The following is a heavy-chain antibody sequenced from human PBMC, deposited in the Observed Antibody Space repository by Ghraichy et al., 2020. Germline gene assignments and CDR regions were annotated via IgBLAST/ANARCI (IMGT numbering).Heavy chain of an antibody. V-gene: IGHV4-34*01. D-gene: IGHD6-19*01. CDR3: AGSGLQQFDY. CDR1: GGSFSGYY. CDR2: INHSGST. J-gene: IGHJ4*02. Sequence: SETLSLTCAVYGGSFSGYYWSWIRQPPGKGLEWIGEINHSGSTNYNPSLKSRVTISVDTSKNQFSLKLSSVTAADTAVYYCAGSGLQQFDYWGQGTLVTVSS.